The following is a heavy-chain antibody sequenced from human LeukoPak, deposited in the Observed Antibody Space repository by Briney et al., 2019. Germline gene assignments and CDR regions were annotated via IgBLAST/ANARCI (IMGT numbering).Heavy chain of an antibody. J-gene: IGHJ3*02. CDR1: GFTSSTYA. CDR2: ISGSGVST. V-gene: IGHV3-23*01. D-gene: IGHD3/OR15-3a*01. Sequence: GGSLRLSCAASGFTSSTYAMSWVRQAPGKGLEWLSTISGSGVSTYYADSVKGSFTISRDTSKNTLYLQMNSLRAEDTAVYYCAKQWRGTGDAFDIWGQGTVVTFSS. CDR3: AKQWRGTGDAFDI.